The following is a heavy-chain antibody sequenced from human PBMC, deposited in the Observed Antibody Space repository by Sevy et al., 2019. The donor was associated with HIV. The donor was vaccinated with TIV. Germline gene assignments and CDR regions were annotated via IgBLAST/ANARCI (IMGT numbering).Heavy chain of an antibody. D-gene: IGHD4-17*01. CDR2: IYYSGST. Sequence: SETLSLTCTVSGGSISSYYWSWIRQPPGKGLEWIGYIYYSGSTNYNPSLKSRVTLSVDTSKNQFSLKLSSVTAADTALYYCARSLNYGDYYYNWFDPWGQGTLVTVSS. CDR1: GGSISSYY. J-gene: IGHJ5*02. V-gene: IGHV4-59*01. CDR3: ARSLNYGDYYYNWFDP.